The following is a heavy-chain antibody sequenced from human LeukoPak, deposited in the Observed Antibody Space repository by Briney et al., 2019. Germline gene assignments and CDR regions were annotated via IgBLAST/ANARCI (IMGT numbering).Heavy chain of an antibody. CDR1: GFSFSSYW. CDR3: ARDHCSSSSCYTYYGMEL. J-gene: IGHJ6*02. D-gene: IGHD2-2*02. Sequence: GGSLRLSCAASGFSFSSYWMNWVRQVPGKGLEWVANINQDRSEKSYVDSVKGRFTISRDNARNSLYLQMNSLRAEDTAVYYCARDHCSSSSCYTYYGMELWGQGTTVTVSS. V-gene: IGHV3-7*01. CDR2: INQDRSEK.